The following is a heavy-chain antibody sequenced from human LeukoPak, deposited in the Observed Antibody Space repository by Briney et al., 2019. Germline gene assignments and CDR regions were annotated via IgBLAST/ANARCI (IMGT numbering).Heavy chain of an antibody. CDR1: GFTVSSNY. CDR3: ASQASRNYDATYYFDY. CDR2: IYSGGST. V-gene: IGHV3-53*01. J-gene: IGHJ4*02. D-gene: IGHD3-22*01. Sequence: HAGGPLRLSCAASGFTVSSNYMSWVRQAPGKGLEWVSVIYSGGSTYYADSVKGRFTISRDNSKNTLYLQMNSLRAEDTAVYYRASQASRNYDATYYFDYWGQGTLVTVSS.